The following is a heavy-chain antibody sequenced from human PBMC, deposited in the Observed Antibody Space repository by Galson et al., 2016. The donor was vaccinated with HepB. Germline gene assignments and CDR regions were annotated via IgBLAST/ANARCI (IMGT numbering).Heavy chain of an antibody. J-gene: IGHJ1*01. V-gene: IGHV3-21*04. CDR1: GFTFSDYS. Sequence: SLRLSCAASGFTFSDYSMNWVRQAPGKGLEWVSSISRRSTPINYADSVKGRFTISRDNAKSSLYLQMNSLRAEDTAVYYCARGPLNPSGPEMGQMAEYFQHWGQGTLVTVSS. D-gene: IGHD6-25*01. CDR3: ARGPLNPSGPEMGQMAEYFQH. CDR2: ISRRSTPI.